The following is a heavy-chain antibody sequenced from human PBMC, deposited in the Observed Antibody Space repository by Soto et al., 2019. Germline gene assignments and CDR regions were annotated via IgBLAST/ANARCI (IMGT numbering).Heavy chain of an antibody. Sequence: QVQLVESGGGVVQPGRSLRLSCAASGFIFNEYGMHWVRQAPGKGLEWVAVIWYDGSNKYYADSVKGRFTFSRDNSKNTMSLQMNSLRVEDTAVYYSARWGCSGSNCNLNQRSFDLWGQGTLVTVSS. CDR1: GFIFNEYG. J-gene: IGHJ4*02. V-gene: IGHV3-33*03. D-gene: IGHD2-15*01. CDR3: ARWGCSGSNCNLNQRSFDL. CDR2: IWYDGSNK.